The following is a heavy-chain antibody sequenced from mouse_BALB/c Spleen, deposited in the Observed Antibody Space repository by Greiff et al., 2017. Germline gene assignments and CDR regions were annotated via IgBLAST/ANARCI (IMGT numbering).Heavy chain of an antibody. CDR3: ARGGVWDY. CDR2: IAPGRGST. Sequence: DLVKPGASVKLSCKASGYTFPSYWINWIKQRPGQGLEWIGRIAPGRGSTYYNEMFKGKATLTVDTSSSTAYLQLSSLSSEDSAVYFCARGGVWDYCGQGTTLTVSS. J-gene: IGHJ2*01. CDR1: GYTFPSYW. D-gene: IGHD2-10*02. V-gene: IGHV1S41*01.